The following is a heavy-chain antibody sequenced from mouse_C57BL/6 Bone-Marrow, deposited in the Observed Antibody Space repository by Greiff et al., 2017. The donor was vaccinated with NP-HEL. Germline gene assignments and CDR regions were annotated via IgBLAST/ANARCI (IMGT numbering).Heavy chain of an antibody. CDR1: GYTFTDYN. Sequence: EVKLQQSGPELVKPGASVKIPCKASGYTFTDYNMDWVKQSHGKSLEWIGDINPNNGGTIYNQKFKGKATLTVDKSSSTAYMELRSLTSEDTAVYYCARGGVFAYWGQGTLVTVSA. J-gene: IGHJ3*01. CDR3: ARGGVFAY. V-gene: IGHV1-18*01. CDR2: INPNNGGT.